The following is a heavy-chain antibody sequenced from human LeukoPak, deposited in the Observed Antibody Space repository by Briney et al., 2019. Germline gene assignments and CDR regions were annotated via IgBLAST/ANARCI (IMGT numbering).Heavy chain of an antibody. J-gene: IGHJ6*02. Sequence: ASVKVSCKASGYTFTGYYMHWVRQAPGQGLEWMGWINPNSGGTNYAQKFQGRVTMTRDTSISTAYMELSRLRSDDTAVYYCARGHSGYESGVDYYYYYGMDVWGQGTTVTVSS. D-gene: IGHD5-12*01. CDR2: INPNSGGT. CDR1: GYTFTGYY. CDR3: ARGHSGYESGVDYYYYYGMDV. V-gene: IGHV1-2*02.